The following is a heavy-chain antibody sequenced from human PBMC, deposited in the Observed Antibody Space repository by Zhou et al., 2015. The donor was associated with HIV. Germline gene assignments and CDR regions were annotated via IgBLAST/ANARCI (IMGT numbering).Heavy chain of an antibody. CDR2: IIPIFGTA. Sequence: QVQLVQSGAEVKKPGSSVKVSCKASGGTFSSYAISWVRQAPGQGLEWMGGIIPIFGTANYAQKFQGRVTMTRDTSISTAYMELNRLRFDDTAVYYCASRQQPYYYGMDVWGQGTTVTVSS. V-gene: IGHV1-69*06. J-gene: IGHJ6*02. CDR3: ASRQQPYYYGMDV. CDR1: GGTFSSYA. D-gene: IGHD6-13*01.